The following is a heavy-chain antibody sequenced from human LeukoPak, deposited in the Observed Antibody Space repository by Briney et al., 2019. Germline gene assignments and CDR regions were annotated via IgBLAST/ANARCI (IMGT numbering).Heavy chain of an antibody. D-gene: IGHD2-15*01. CDR2: INSISGGT. CDR1: GYTFTDYY. Sequence: ASVKVSCKASGYTFTDYYVHWVRQAPGQGLEWMGWINSISGGTNYAQKFQGRVTMTRDTSVSTAYMEVSRLRSDDTAVYYCATQDPRGCYWGQGTLVTVSS. J-gene: IGHJ4*02. CDR3: ATQDPRGCY. V-gene: IGHV1-2*02.